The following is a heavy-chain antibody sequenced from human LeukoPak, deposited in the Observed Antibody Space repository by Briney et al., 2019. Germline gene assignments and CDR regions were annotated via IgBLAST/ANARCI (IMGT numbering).Heavy chain of an antibody. Sequence: GGSLRLSCSASGFTFSSYAMHWVRQAPGKGLEHVSAISRNGGSTYYEDSVKGRFTISRDNAKNSLYLQKNSLRDEDTAVYYCARDKHDSSGYYTPTFFDHWGQGTLVTVSS. D-gene: IGHD3-22*01. CDR2: ISRNGGST. J-gene: IGHJ4*02. CDR1: GFTFSSYA. CDR3: ARDKHDSSGYYTPTFFDH. V-gene: IGHV3-64*04.